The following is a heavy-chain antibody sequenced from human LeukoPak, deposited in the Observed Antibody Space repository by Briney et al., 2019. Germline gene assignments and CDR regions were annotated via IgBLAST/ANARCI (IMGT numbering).Heavy chain of an antibody. CDR1: GASITSYY. CDR2: IYISGST. Sequence: SETLSLTCTVSGASITSYYWSWIRQPAGKGLEWIGRIYISGSTNYNPSLKSRVTISVDTSKNQFSLKLSSVTAADTAVYYCASSGSSSWYDYWGQGTLVTVSS. CDR3: ASSGSSSWYDY. J-gene: IGHJ4*02. V-gene: IGHV4-4*07. D-gene: IGHD6-13*01.